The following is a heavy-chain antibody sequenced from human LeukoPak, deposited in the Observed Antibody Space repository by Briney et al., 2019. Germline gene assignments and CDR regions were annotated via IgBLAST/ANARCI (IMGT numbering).Heavy chain of an antibody. Sequence: PSETLSLTCTVSGGSISPFYSSWLRQPPGKGLEWIGYIYYSGSTNYNPSLKSRVTISVDTSKNQFSLKLASVTAADTAIYYCARGAGWYNYWGQGTLVTVSS. CDR1: GGSISPFY. D-gene: IGHD6-19*01. J-gene: IGHJ4*02. CDR2: IYYSGST. CDR3: ARGAGWYNY. V-gene: IGHV4-59*01.